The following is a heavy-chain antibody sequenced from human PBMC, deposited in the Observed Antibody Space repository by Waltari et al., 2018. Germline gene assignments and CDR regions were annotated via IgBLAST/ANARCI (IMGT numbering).Heavy chain of an antibody. J-gene: IGHJ6*03. V-gene: IGHV4-59*01. D-gene: IGHD5-18*01. CDR2: IYYSGST. CDR1: GFTFSSYA. CDR3: ARVSYSYGFYYYYYMDV. Sequence: VQLLESGGGLVQPGGSLRLSCAASGFTFSSYAMSWIRQPPGKGLEWIGYIYYSGSTNYNPSLKSRVTISVDTSKNQFSLKLSSVTAADTAVYYCARVSYSYGFYYYYYMDVWGKGTTVTVSS.